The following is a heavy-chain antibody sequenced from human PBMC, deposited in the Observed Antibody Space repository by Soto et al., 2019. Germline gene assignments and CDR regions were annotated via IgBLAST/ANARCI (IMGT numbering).Heavy chain of an antibody. CDR2: ISAHNGKT. J-gene: IGHJ4*02. V-gene: IGHV1-18*01. Sequence: QVHLVQSGAEVKKPGASVKVSCKVSGYTFTTYGITWVRQAPGQGLEWMGLISAHNGKTNYAQKLQGRVTVTRDTSTSTAYMELRSLRSDDTAVYYCARGRYGDYWGQGALVTVSS. CDR3: ARGRYGDY. D-gene: IGHD1-1*01. CDR1: GYTFTTYG.